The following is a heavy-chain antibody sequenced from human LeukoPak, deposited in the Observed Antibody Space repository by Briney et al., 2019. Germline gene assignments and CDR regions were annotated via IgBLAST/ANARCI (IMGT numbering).Heavy chain of an antibody. CDR1: GFTFSSYS. V-gene: IGHV3-21*01. D-gene: IGHD2-2*01. J-gene: IGHJ6*04. Sequence: GGSLRLSCAASGFTFSSYSMNWVRQAPGKGLEWVSSISSSSSYIYYADSVKGRFTISRDNAKNSLCLQMNSLRAEDTAVYYCARDVSMPGPYGMDVWGKGTTVTVSS. CDR3: ARDVSMPGPYGMDV. CDR2: ISSSSSYI.